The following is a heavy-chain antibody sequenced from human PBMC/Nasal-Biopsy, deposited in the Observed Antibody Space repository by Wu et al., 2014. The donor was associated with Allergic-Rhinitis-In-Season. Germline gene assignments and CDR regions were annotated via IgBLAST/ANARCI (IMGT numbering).Heavy chain of an antibody. V-gene: IGHV3-23*01. CDR2: ISAGGTA. D-gene: IGHD2-2*02. CDR3: ARDPRCSDNSCYMSFDY. CDR1: GFTFSSYA. Sequence: LRLSCAASGFTFSSYAMSWVRQVPGKGLEWVSGISAGGTAYYADSVEGRFTFSRDNSKNTLYLQMNSLRAEDTAVYYCARDPRCSDNSCYMSFDYWGQGTLVTVSS. J-gene: IGHJ4*02.